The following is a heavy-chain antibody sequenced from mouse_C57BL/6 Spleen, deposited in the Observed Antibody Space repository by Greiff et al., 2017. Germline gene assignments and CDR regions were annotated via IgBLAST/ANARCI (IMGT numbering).Heavy chain of an antibody. D-gene: IGHD2-5*01. Sequence: EVKLVASGGGLVKPGGSLKLSCAASGFTFSDYGMHWVRQAPEKGLEWVAYISSGSSTIYYADTVKGRFTISRDNAKNTLFLQMTSLRSEDTAMYYCARHSNYPFAYWGQGTLVTVSA. CDR1: GFTFSDYG. V-gene: IGHV5-17*01. J-gene: IGHJ3*01. CDR3: ARHSNYPFAY. CDR2: ISSGSSTI.